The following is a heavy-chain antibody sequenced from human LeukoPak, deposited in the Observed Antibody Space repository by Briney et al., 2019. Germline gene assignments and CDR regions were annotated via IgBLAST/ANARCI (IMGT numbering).Heavy chain of an antibody. J-gene: IGHJ5*02. V-gene: IGHV1-69*13. D-gene: IGHD3-9*01. CDR3: AREGVDYDILTGLNWFDP. Sequence: SVKVSCKASGGTFSSYAISWVRQAPGQGLEWMGGIIPTFGTANYAQKFQGRVTITADESTSTAYMELSSLRSEDTAVYYCAREGVDYDILTGLNWFDPWGQGTLVTVSS. CDR1: GGTFSSYA. CDR2: IIPTFGTA.